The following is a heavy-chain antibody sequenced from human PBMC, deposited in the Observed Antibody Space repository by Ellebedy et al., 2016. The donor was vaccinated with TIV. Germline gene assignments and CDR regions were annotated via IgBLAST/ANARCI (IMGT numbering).Heavy chain of an antibody. Sequence: SQTLSLTXXISGDSVSGNSVAWSWIRQSPSRGLEWLGRTYYRSKWYTYYAQSVQSRLTINPDTSKNQFSLQLNSVTAADTAVYFCARSCSPSCWECLEYWGQGVLVTISS. D-gene: IGHD2-2*01. V-gene: IGHV6-1*01. J-gene: IGHJ4*02. CDR3: ARSCSPSCWECLEY. CDR2: TYYRSKWYT. CDR1: GDSVSGNSVA.